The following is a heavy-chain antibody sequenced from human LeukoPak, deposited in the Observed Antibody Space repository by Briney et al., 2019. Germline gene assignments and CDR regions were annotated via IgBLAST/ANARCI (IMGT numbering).Heavy chain of an antibody. CDR3: AKDRSSYSSSWYFFDY. J-gene: IGHJ4*02. V-gene: IGHV3-23*01. CDR2: ISGSGGST. D-gene: IGHD6-13*01. Sequence: GGSLGLSCAASGFTFSSYAMSWVRQAPGKGLEWVSAISGSGGSTYYADSVKGRFTISRDNSKNTLYLQMNSLRAEDTAVYYCAKDRSSYSSSWYFFDYWGQGTLVTVSS. CDR1: GFTFSSYA.